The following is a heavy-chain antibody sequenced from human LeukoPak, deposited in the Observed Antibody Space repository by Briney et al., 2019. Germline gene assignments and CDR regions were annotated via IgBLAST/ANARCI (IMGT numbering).Heavy chain of an antibody. D-gene: IGHD4-23*01. CDR2: IYHSGST. CDR1: GGSTSSGGYS. CDR3: ARSTVVTRYFDY. V-gene: IGHV4-30-2*01. J-gene: IGHJ4*02. Sequence: SQTLSLTCAVSGGSTSSGGYSWSWIRQPPGKGLEWIGYIYHSGSTYYNPSLKSRVTISVDRSKNQFSLKLSSVTAADTAVYYCARSTVVTRYFDYWGQGTLVTVSS.